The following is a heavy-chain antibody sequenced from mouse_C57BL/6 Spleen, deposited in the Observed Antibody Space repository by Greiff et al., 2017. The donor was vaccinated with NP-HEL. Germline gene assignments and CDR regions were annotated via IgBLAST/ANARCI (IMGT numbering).Heavy chain of an antibody. Sequence: QVQLQQSGPELVKPGASVKISCKASGYAFSSSWMNWVKQRPGKGLEWIGRIYPGDGDTNYNGKFKGKATLTADKSSSTAYMQLSSLTSEDSAVYFCARVPYDYDGRDWYVDVWGTGTTVTVSS. V-gene: IGHV1-82*01. D-gene: IGHD2-4*01. CDR1: GYAFSSSW. CDR2: IYPGDGDT. J-gene: IGHJ1*03. CDR3: ARVPYDYDGRDWYVDV.